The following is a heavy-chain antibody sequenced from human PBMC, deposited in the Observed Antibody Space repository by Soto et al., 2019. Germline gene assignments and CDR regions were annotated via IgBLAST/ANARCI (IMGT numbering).Heavy chain of an antibody. CDR2: INPNSGGT. V-gene: IGHV1-2*04. D-gene: IGHD3-16*02. Sequence: ASVKVSCKASGYTFTGYYMHWVRQAPGQGLEWMGWINPNSGGTNYAQKFQGWVTMARDTSISTAYMELSRLRSDDTAVYYCARGRMITFGGVIVEAAFDIWGQGTMVTVSS. J-gene: IGHJ3*02. CDR1: GYTFTGYY. CDR3: ARGRMITFGGVIVEAAFDI.